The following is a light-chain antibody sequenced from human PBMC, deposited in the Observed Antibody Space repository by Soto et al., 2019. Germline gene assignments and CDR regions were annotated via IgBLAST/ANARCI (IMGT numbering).Light chain of an antibody. CDR1: QIVSSY. CDR2: DAS. V-gene: IGKV3-11*01. J-gene: IGKJ4*01. CDR3: HQRGDWPLT. Sequence: EIVLTQSPATLSFSPGERATLSCRASQIVSSYLAWYQQKPGQAPRLLIFDASNRATGIPARFSGSGSGTDFTLTISSLEPEDFAVYYCHQRGDWPLTFGGGTKVEIK.